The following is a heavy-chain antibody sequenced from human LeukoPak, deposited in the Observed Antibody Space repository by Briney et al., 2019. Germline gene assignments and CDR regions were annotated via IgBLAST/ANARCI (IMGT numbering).Heavy chain of an antibody. CDR1: GFTFSSDW. Sequence: PAGSLTLSCAASGFTFSSDWMSWVRQAPGKGMDWVANIKQDGSEKYYVDSVKGRFTISRDNAKNSLYLQMNSLRAEDTAVYYCARYPQQLVPLGGAFDIWGQGTMVTVSS. CDR2: IKQDGSEK. J-gene: IGHJ3*02. CDR3: ARYPQQLVPLGGAFDI. D-gene: IGHD6-13*01. V-gene: IGHV3-7*04.